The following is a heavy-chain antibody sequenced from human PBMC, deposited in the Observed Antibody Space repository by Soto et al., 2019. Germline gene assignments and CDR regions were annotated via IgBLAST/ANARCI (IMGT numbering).Heavy chain of an antibody. CDR2: IYHSVST. CDR3: GKVLVGATGHTDSDS. J-gene: IGHJ4*02. D-gene: IGHD2-15*01. V-gene: IGHV4-38-2*02. CDR1: GYSINSDDY. Sequence: SETLSLTCTVSGYSINSDDYWGWIRQPPGKGLEWIASIYHSVSTFYNPSLRSRVTISIDTSKNQFSLRLTAVTAADTALYYCGKVLVGATGHTDSDSWGPGTLVTVSS.